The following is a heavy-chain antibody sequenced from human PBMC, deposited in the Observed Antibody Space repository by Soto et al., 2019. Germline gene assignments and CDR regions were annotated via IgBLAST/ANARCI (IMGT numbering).Heavy chain of an antibody. Sequence: QVQLVQSGAEVKKPGSSVKVSCKASGGTFSSYAISWVRQAPGQGLEWMGGIIPIFGTANYAQKLQGRVTMTTDTSTSTAYMELRSLRSDDTAVYYCARDIVVVVAATPGAFDIWGQGTMVTVSS. J-gene: IGHJ3*02. CDR3: ARDIVVVVAATPGAFDI. CDR1: GGTFSSYA. D-gene: IGHD2-15*01. V-gene: IGHV1-69*06. CDR2: IIPIFGTA.